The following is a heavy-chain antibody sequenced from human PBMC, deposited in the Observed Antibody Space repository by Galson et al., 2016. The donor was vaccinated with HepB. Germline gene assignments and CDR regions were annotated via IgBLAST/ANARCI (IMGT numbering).Heavy chain of an antibody. D-gene: IGHD5-24*01. J-gene: IGHJ6*04. CDR2: ISTSGETI. CDR3: ARRGRWHYGLDV. CDR1: GFTFSDNY. Sequence: SLRLSCAASGFTFSDNYMTWIRQAPGKGLEWTSYISTSGETIYYADSVKGRFTISRDNAKSSLYLQMNGLRVEDTAVYFCARRGRWHYGLDVWGKGTAVTASS. V-gene: IGHV3-11*01.